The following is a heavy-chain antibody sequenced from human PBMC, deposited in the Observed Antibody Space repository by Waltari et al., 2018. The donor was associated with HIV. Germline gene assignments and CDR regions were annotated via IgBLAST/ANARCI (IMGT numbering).Heavy chain of an antibody. J-gene: IGHJ6*02. D-gene: IGHD1-26*01. CDR1: GYTFTSYD. CDR3: ASTQPRGIVGASGPHEEHYYYYYYGMDV. CDR2: MNPNSGNT. V-gene: IGHV1-8*01. Sequence: GYTFTSYDINWVRQATGQGLEWMGWMNPNSGNTGYAQKFQGRVTMTRNTSISTAYMELSSLRSEDTAVYYCASTQPRGIVGASGPHEEHYYYYYYGMDVWGQGTTVTVSS.